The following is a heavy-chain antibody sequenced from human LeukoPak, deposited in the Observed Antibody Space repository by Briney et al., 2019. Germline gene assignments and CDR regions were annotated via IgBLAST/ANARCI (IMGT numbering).Heavy chain of an antibody. V-gene: IGHV2-5*02. CDR1: GFSLSTDGEG. J-gene: IGHJ5*02. D-gene: IGHD4-17*01. Sequence: SGPTLVKPTQTLTLTCTFSGFSLSTDGEGVGWIRQSPGKALEWLALIYWDDDKRYSPSLKSRLTVTKDTPKNQVVLTMTNLDPVDTATYYCTQIRTTVTTAWGQGTLVTVSS. CDR2: IYWDDDK. CDR3: TQIRTTVTTA.